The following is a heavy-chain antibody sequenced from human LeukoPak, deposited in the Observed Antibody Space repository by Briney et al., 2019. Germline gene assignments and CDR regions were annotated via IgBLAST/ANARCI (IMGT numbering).Heavy chain of an antibody. D-gene: IGHD1-26*01. V-gene: IGHV3-74*01. Sequence: GGSLRLSCAASGLTFSSYWMHWVRQAPGKGLVWVSRINTDGSSTNYADSVKGRFTISRDNAKNTLSLLLSSLRAEDTAVYYCARERTYYGFDYWGQGTLVTVSS. J-gene: IGHJ4*02. CDR3: ARERTYYGFDY. CDR2: INTDGSST. CDR1: GLTFSSYW.